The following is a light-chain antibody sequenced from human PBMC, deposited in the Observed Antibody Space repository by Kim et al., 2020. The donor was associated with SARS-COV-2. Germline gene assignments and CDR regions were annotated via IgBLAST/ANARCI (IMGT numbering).Light chain of an antibody. V-gene: IGLV3-1*01. CDR1: KLGDQY. J-gene: IGLJ7*01. CDR3: QAWHIDTVI. CDR2: NDS. Sequence: YELTQPPSVSVSAGQTATITCSGHKLGDQYAFWYQQRPGQSPVLIIYNDSERPSGIPERFSGSNSANTATLTISGTQAMDEADYYCQAWHIDTVIFGGGTQLTVL.